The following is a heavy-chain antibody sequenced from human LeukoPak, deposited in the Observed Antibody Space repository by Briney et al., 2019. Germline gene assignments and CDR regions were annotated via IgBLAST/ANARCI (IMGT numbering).Heavy chain of an antibody. CDR1: GYTFTNYG. CDR3: ARDLAGDYGDY. CDR2: ISAYNGNT. J-gene: IGHJ4*02. V-gene: IGHV1-18*01. Sequence: ASVKVSCKASGYTFTNYGFSWVRQAPGQGLEWMGWISAYNGNTNYAHKLQGGVTMTTDTSTSTAYMELRGLRSDDTAMYYCARDLAGDYGDYWGQGTLVTVSS. D-gene: IGHD3-10*01.